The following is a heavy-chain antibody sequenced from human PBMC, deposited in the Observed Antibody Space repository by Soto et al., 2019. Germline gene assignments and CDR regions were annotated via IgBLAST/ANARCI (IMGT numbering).Heavy chain of an antibody. CDR2: IKSKTDGGTT. CDR1: GFTFSNAW. Sequence: PGGSLRLSCAASGFTFSNAWMNWVRQAPGKGLEWVGRIKSKTDGGTTDYAAPVKGRFTISRDDSKNTLYLQMNSLKTEDTAVYHSTTGDYYDSTYLDYWGQGTLVTVSP. CDR3: TTGDYYDSTYLDY. V-gene: IGHV3-15*07. D-gene: IGHD3-22*01. J-gene: IGHJ4*02.